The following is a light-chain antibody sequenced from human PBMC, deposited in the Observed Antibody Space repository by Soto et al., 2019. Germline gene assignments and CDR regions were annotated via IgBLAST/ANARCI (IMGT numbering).Light chain of an antibody. V-gene: IGLV1-40*01. CDR2: ENT. Sequence: QSVLTQPPSVSGAPGQRVTISCTGSSSNIGAVFDVHWYQQMPGTAPKLLIYENTKRPSAVPDRFSGSKSGTSASLAITGLQAEDEADYYCQSYDSGLSGWLFGGGTQLTVL. J-gene: IGLJ2*01. CDR1: SSNIGAVFD. CDR3: QSYDSGLSGWL.